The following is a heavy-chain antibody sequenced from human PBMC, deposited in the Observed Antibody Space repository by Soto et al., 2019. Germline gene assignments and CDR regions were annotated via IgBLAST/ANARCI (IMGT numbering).Heavy chain of an antibody. CDR3: AKGGYNYGFLFDC. V-gene: IGHV3-23*05. CDR2: IDNSGGIT. J-gene: IGHJ4*02. D-gene: IGHD5-18*01. Sequence: PGGSLRLSCAASGFTFSTYAMSWVRQAPGKGLEWVSTIDNSGGITYYADSVKGRFTISRDNSKNTLYLQMNSLRAEDTAVYYCAKGGYNYGFLFDCWGQGTLVTASS. CDR1: GFTFSTYA.